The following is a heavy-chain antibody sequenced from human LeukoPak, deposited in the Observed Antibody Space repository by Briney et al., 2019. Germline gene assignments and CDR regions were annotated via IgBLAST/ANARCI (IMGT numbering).Heavy chain of an antibody. V-gene: IGHV3-48*04. CDR3: ARDLGGHGTFDY. CDR2: ISSSGSTI. J-gene: IGHJ4*02. Sequence: GGSLRLSCAASGFTFSSYSMNWVRQAPGKGLEWVSYISSSGSTIYYADSVKGRFTISRDNAKNSLYLQMNSLRAEDTAVYYCARDLGGHGTFDYWGQGTLVTVSS. D-gene: IGHD5-12*01. CDR1: GFTFSSYS.